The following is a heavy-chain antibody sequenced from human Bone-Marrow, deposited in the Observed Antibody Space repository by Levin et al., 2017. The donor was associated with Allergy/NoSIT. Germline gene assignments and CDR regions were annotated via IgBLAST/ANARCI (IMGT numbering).Heavy chain of an antibody. CDR2: IYSSGNT. CDR3: ARDRDYYDSSGYDIVYYGMDV. CDR1: GASIRSNDYY. Sequence: TLSLPCPVSGASIRSNDYYWSWIRQPPGKGLEWIGYIYSSGNTHYNPSLKSRVTMSLDASKNQISLKLNSVTAADTAVYYCARDRDYYDSSGYDIVYYGMDVWGQGTTVTVSS. J-gene: IGHJ6*02. V-gene: IGHV4-30-4*01. D-gene: IGHD3-22*01.